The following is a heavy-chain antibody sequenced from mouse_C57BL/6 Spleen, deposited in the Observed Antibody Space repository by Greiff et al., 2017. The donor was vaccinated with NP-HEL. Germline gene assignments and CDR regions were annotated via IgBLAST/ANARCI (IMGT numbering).Heavy chain of an antibody. CDR2: IYPGDGDT. CDR3: ARSGGYGDY. J-gene: IGHJ2*01. V-gene: IGHV1-82*01. D-gene: IGHD2-2*01. CDR1: GYAFSSSW. Sequence: VKLQQSGPELVKPGASVKISCKASGYAFSSSWMNWVKQRPGKGLEWIGRIYPGDGDTNYNGKFKGKATLTADKSSSTAYMQLSSLTSEDSAVYFCARSGGYGDYWGQGTTLTVSS.